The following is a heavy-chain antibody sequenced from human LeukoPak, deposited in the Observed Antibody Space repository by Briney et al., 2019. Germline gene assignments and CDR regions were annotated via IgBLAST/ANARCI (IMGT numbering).Heavy chain of an antibody. V-gene: IGHV4-4*07. CDR2: IFTSGST. CDR3: ARGRGHTYSGGIYFDY. Sequence: TSETLSLTCTVSGGSISSYYWSWIRQPPGKGLEWIGRIFTSGSTNYNPSLMSRVTMSVDTSKNQFSLKLTSVTAADTAVYYCARGRGHTYSGGIYFDYWGQGTLVTVSS. J-gene: IGHJ4*02. CDR1: GGSISSYY. D-gene: IGHD1-26*01.